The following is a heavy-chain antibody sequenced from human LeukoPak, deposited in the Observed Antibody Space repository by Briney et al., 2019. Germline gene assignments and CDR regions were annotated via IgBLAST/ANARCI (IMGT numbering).Heavy chain of an antibody. CDR1: GVTFSSYA. CDR3: AKDPVGDFWSGYRDGMDV. V-gene: IGHV3-23*01. CDR2: ISGSGGST. D-gene: IGHD3-3*01. Sequence: GGSLRLSCAASGVTFSSYAMSWVRQAPGKGLEWVSAISGSGGSTYYADSVKGRFTISRDNSKNTLYPQMNSLRAEDTAVYYCAKDPVGDFWSGYRDGMDVWGQGPTVTVSS. J-gene: IGHJ6*02.